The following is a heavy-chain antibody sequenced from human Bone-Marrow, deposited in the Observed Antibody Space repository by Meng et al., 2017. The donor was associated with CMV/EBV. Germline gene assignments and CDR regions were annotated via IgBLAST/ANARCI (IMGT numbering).Heavy chain of an antibody. CDR3: TRDNNLGRKY. J-gene: IGHJ4*02. Sequence: ASVKVSCKASGYTFTAHDFHWVRQAPGQGLEWMRWIHPHRGDTNYAQQFQGRVTLTRDTSINTGYMELTRLTSYATAVYYGTRDNNLGRKYCGQGTLVTVSS. D-gene: IGHD1-1*01. V-gene: IGHV1-2*02. CDR1: GYTFTAHD. CDR2: IHPHRGDT.